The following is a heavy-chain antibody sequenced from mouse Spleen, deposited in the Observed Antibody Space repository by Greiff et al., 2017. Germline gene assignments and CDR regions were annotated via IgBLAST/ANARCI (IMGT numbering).Heavy chain of an antibody. J-gene: IGHJ2*01. CDR1: GFTFSSYA. CDR3: AREVYYVDY. V-gene: IGHV5-9-1*01. Sequence: EVKLVESGGGLVKPGGSLKLSCAASGFTFSSYAMSWVRQTPEKRLEWVATISRGGSYTYYPDSVKGRFTISRDNAKNTRYLQMSSLRSEDTAMYYCAREVYYVDYWGQGTTLTVSS. CDR2: ISRGGSYT.